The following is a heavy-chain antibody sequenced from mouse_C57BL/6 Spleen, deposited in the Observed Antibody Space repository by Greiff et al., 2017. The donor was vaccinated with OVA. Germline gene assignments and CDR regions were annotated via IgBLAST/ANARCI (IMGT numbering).Heavy chain of an antibody. CDR3: AIYGYDGYFDV. CDR1: GYSITSGYY. J-gene: IGHJ1*03. CDR2: ISYDGSN. V-gene: IGHV3-6*01. D-gene: IGHD2-2*01. Sequence: EVKLQESGPGLVKPSQSLSLTCSVTGYSITSGYYWNWIRQFPGNKLEWMGYISYDGSNNYNPSLKNRISITRDTSKNQFFLKLNSVTTEDTATYYCAIYGYDGYFDVWGTGTTVTVSS.